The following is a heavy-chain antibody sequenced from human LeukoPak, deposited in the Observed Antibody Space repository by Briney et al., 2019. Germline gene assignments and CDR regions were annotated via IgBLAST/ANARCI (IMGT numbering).Heavy chain of an antibody. D-gene: IGHD2-2*01. CDR3: ARQYDSYFYYYLDL. CDR2: LYHTDST. J-gene: IGHJ6*03. CDR1: GYSINNGYY. V-gene: IGHV4-38-2*01. Sequence: SETLSLTCGVSGYSINNGYYWVWIRQPPGKGLEWSGSLYHTDSTYYNPSLKSRVSMSDDTSRNHFSLALSFVTAADTAVYDCARQYDSYFYYYLDLWGTGTTVTVSS.